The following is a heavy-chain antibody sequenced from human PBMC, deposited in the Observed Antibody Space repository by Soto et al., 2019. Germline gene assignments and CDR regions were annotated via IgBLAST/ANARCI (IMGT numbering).Heavy chain of an antibody. CDR3: ARSIVVVSAAEY. D-gene: IGHD2-21*02. Sequence: QVQLVQSGAEVKKPGASVKFSCKASGYTFTSYAMHWVRQAPGQRLEWMGWINAGNGNTKYSQKFQGRVTITRDTSASTADMELSILRAEDTALYCWARSIVVVSAAEYWGRGSLVTVSS. CDR2: INAGNGNT. V-gene: IGHV1-3*01. CDR1: GYTFTSYA. J-gene: IGHJ4*02.